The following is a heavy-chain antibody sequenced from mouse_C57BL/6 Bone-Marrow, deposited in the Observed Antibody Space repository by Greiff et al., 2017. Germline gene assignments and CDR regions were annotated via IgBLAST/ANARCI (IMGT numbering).Heavy chain of an antibody. J-gene: IGHJ3*01. D-gene: IGHD2-1*01. CDR3: ARRGYYGNSFAY. CDR2: FHPYNDDT. V-gene: IGHV1-47*01. CDR1: GYTFTTYP. Sequence: VQLVESGAELVKPGASVKMSCKASGYTFTTYPIEWMKQNHGKSLEWIGNFHPYNDDTKYNEKFKGKATLTVEKSSSTVYLELSRLTSDDSAVYYCARRGYYGNSFAYWGQGTLVTVSA.